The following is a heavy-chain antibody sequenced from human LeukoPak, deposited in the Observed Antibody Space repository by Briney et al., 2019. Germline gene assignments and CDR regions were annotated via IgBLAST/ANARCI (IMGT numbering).Heavy chain of an antibody. CDR2: ISSSSSYI. Sequence: PGGSLRLSCAASGFTFSSYSMNWVRQAPGKGLEWVSSISSSSSYIYYADSVKGRFTISRDNAKNSLYLQMNSLRAEDTAVYYCARGGYYGSGSYYPNWFDLWGQGTLVTVSS. J-gene: IGHJ5*02. CDR3: ARGGYYGSGSYYPNWFDL. D-gene: IGHD3-10*01. V-gene: IGHV3-21*01. CDR1: GFTFSSYS.